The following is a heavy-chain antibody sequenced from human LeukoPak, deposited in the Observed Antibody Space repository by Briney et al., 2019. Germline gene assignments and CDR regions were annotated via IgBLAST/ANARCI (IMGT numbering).Heavy chain of an antibody. J-gene: IGHJ4*02. Sequence: GSSVKISCKASGGTFSSYAISWVRQAPGQGLEWMGGIIPIFGTANYAQKFQGRVTITTDESTSTAYMELSSLRSEDTAVYYCASIDGLGIPRWGQGTLVTVSS. CDR1: GGTFSSYA. CDR3: ASIDGLGIPR. V-gene: IGHV1-69*05. D-gene: IGHD7-27*01. CDR2: IIPIFGTA.